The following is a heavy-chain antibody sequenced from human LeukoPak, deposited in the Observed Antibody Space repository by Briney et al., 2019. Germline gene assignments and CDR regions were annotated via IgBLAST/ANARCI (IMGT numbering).Heavy chain of an antibody. Sequence: PSETLSLTCTVSGGSISSYYWSWIRQPPGKGLEWIGYIYYSGSTNYNPSLKSRVTISVDTSKNQFSLKLSSVTAADTAVYYCARGGSSGWFETDYWGQGTLVTVSS. J-gene: IGHJ4*02. V-gene: IGHV4-59*01. CDR3: ARGGSSGWFETDY. CDR1: GGSISSYY. D-gene: IGHD6-19*01. CDR2: IYYSGST.